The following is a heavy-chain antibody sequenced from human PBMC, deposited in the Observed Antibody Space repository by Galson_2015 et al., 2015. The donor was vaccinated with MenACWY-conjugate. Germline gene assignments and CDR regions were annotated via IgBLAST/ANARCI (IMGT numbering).Heavy chain of an antibody. Sequence: SVKVSCKASGYTFTSYDINWVRQATGQGLERMGWMNPNSGNTGYAQKFQGRVTMTRNTSISTAYMELSSLRSEDTAVYYCARGWTSRYFDWLSPVLLFDYWGQGTLVTVSS. CDR2: MNPNSGNT. D-gene: IGHD3-9*01. CDR3: ARGWTSRYFDWLSPVLLFDY. J-gene: IGHJ4*02. CDR1: GYTFTSYD. V-gene: IGHV1-8*01.